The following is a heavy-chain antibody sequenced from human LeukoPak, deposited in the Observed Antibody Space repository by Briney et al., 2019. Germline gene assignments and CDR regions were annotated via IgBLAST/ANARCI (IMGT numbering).Heavy chain of an antibody. J-gene: IGHJ6*02. V-gene: IGHV7-4-1*02. CDR2: INTNTGNP. CDR3: ARDYSGYPAHYYYGVDV. D-gene: IGHD5-12*01. Sequence: GAPVKVSCKASGYTFPDYALNWVRQAPGQGLEWMGWINTNTGNPTYAQGFTGRFVFPLDTAVNTAYLQISSLKAEDTAVYYCARDYSGYPAHYYYGVDVWGQGTTVTVSS. CDR1: GYTFPDYA.